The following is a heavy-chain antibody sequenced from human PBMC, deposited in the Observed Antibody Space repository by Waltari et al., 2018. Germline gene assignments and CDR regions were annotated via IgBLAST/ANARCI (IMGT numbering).Heavy chain of an antibody. J-gene: IGHJ5*02. CDR3: VRDRDPANPTPTNNFFDP. V-gene: IGHV1-18*01. CDR2: ISPYNYEP. Sequence: AQLEQSGAELKMPGASVKVSCKSSGYTFSNYGLTWVRQSPGQGLEWMGWISPYNYEPQYTQKLQGRFTMTTDTLLNTAYMELRSLTSDDTAVYYCVRDRDPANPTPTNNFFDPCGQGTLVTVSA. D-gene: IGHD2-15*01. CDR1: GYTFSNYG.